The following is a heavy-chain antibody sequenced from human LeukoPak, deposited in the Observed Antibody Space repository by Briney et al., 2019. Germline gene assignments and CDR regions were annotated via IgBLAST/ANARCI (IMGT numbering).Heavy chain of an antibody. CDR3: TRGTMITFGGVNGFDY. CDR2: INHSGST. D-gene: IGHD3-16*01. V-gene: IGHV4-34*01. Sequence: SETLSLTCAVYGGSFSGYYWSWIRQPLGKGLEWIGEINHSGSTNYNPSLKSRVTISVDTSKNQFSLKLSSVTAADTAVYYCTRGTMITFGGVNGFDYWGQGALVTVSS. CDR1: GGSFSGYY. J-gene: IGHJ4*02.